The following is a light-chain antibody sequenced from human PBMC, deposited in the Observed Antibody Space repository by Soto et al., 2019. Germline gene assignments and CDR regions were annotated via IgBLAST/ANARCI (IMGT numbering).Light chain of an antibody. J-gene: IGKJ5*01. CDR3: QQYGSSLSIT. V-gene: IGKV3-20*01. CDR1: QSVSSSY. Sequence: EIVLTQSPGTLSLSPGERVTLSCRASQSVSSSYLAWYQQKPGQAPRLLIYGASSRATGISDRFSGSGSGTDFTLNIRRLEPEDFVVYYCQQYGSSLSITFGQGTRLENK. CDR2: GAS.